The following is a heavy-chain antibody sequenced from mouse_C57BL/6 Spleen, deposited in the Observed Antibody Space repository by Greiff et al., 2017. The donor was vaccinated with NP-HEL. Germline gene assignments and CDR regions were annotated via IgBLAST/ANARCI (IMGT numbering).Heavy chain of an antibody. D-gene: IGHD1-1*01. V-gene: IGHV1-15*01. CDR2: IDPETGGT. Sequence: QVQLKQSGAELVRPGASVTLSCKASGYTFTDYEMHWVKQTPVHGLEWIGAIDPETGGTAYNQKFKGKAILTADKSSSTAYMELRSLISEDSAVYYCTRDYYGSRASFAYWGQGTLVTVSA. CDR3: TRDYYGSRASFAY. J-gene: IGHJ3*01. CDR1: GYTFTDYE.